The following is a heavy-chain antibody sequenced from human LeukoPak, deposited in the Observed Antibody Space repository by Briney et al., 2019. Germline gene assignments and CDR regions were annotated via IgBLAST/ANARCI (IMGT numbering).Heavy chain of an antibody. Sequence: AETLSLTCTVSGGSISSYYWSWIRQPAGKGLEWIGRIYTSGSTNYNPSLKSRVTMSVHTSKNQFSLKLSSVTAADTAVYYCARGDGAADAFDIWGQGTMVTVSS. CDR1: GGSISSYY. V-gene: IGHV4-4*07. J-gene: IGHJ3*02. D-gene: IGHD3-10*01. CDR2: IYTSGST. CDR3: ARGDGAADAFDI.